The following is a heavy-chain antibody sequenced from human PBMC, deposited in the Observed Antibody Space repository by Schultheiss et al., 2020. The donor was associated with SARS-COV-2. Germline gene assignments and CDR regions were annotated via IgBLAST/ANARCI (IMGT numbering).Heavy chain of an antibody. V-gene: IGHV4-34*01. CDR2: INHSGST. D-gene: IGHD6-13*01. CDR3: ARGTSSWYYYYMDV. Sequence: SETLSLTCTVSGGSISSYYWSWIRQPPGKGLEWIGEINHSGSTNYNPSLKSRVTISVDTSKNQFSLKLSSVTAADTAVYYCARGTSSWYYYYMDVWGKGTTVTVSS. CDR1: GGSISSYY. J-gene: IGHJ6*03.